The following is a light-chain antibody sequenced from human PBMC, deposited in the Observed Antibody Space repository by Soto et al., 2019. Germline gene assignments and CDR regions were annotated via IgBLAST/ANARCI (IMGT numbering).Light chain of an antibody. CDR1: SSNIGAGYD. CDR2: RNN. J-gene: IGLJ1*01. Sequence: VLTQPPSVSGAPGQRVTISCTGSSSNIGAGYDVHWYQQLPGTAPKLLIFRNNNRPSGVPDRFSGSKSGTSASLAITGLQAEDEADYYCQSYDSSLSAYVFATGTKVTVL. V-gene: IGLV1-40*01. CDR3: QSYDSSLSAYV.